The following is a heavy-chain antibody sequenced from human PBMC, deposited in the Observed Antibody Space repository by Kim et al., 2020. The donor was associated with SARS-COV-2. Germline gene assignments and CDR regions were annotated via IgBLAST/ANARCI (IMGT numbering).Heavy chain of an antibody. Sequence: SVKGRFPISRDNSKNTLYLQMNSLRAEDTAVYYCAKGRVVTARNFDYWGQGTLVTVSS. J-gene: IGHJ4*02. CDR3: AKGRVVTARNFDY. V-gene: IGHV3-30*02. D-gene: IGHD2-21*02.